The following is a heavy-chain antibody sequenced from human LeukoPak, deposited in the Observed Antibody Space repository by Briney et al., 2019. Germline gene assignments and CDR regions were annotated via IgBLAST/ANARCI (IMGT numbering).Heavy chain of an antibody. CDR2: IFYSGST. D-gene: IGHD3-9*01. V-gene: IGHV4-39*01. J-gene: IGHJ5*02. Sequence: SETLSLTCTVSGGSISTSSYYWGWVRQPPGKGLEWIGNIFYSGSTYYSPSLKSRVTISLDTSRNQFSLKLNSVTAADTAVYYCVRHVFGSYDVLTGNYMGGNWFDPWGQGTLVTVSS. CDR3: VRHVFGSYDVLTGNYMGGNWFDP. CDR1: GGSISTSSYY.